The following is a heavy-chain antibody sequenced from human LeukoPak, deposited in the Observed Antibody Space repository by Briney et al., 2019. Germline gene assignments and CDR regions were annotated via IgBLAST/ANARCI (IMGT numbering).Heavy chain of an antibody. CDR2: IRYDGSNK. CDR3: AKSVGYGDLSRYYYYYYYMDV. CDR1: GFTFSSYG. D-gene: IGHD4-17*01. V-gene: IGHV3-30*02. Sequence: GGSLRLSCAASGFTFSSYGMHWVRQAPGKGLEWVAFIRYDGSNKYYADSVKGRFTISRDNSKNTLYLQMNSLRAEDTAVYYCAKSVGYGDLSRYYYYYYYMDVWGKGTTVIVSS. J-gene: IGHJ6*03.